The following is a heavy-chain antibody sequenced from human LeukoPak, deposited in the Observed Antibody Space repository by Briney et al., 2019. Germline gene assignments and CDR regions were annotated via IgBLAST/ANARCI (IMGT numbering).Heavy chain of an antibody. D-gene: IGHD3-10*01. Sequence: ASVTVSCTASGYAFIIYGISWVRQAPGQGLEWMGWINTYNGNTNYAQKFQDRFSMTTDTSTSTAYMELRSLRSDDTAVYYCARDGSGNWFDPWGQGTLVTVSS. CDR2: INTYNGNT. V-gene: IGHV1-18*01. J-gene: IGHJ5*02. CDR3: ARDGSGNWFDP. CDR1: GYAFIIYG.